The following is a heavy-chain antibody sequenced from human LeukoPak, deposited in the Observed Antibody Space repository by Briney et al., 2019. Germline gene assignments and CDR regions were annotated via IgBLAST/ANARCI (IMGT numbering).Heavy chain of an antibody. V-gene: IGHV3-23*01. D-gene: IGHD3-22*01. J-gene: IGHJ4*02. CDR2: ISGSGGST. CDR3: AKDMSTHYYDSSGYPFDY. Sequence: GGSLRHSCAASGFTFSSYAMSWVRQAPGKGLEWVSAISGSGGSTYYADSVKGRFTISRDNSKNTLYLQMNSLRAEDTAVYYCAKDMSTHYYDSSGYPFDYWGQGTLVTVSS. CDR1: GFTFSSYA.